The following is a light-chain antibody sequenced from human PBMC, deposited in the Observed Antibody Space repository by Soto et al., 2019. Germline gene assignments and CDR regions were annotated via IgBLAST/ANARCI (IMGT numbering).Light chain of an antibody. CDR3: LSYDSSLSGVV. CDR2: GDS. CDR1: SSNVGAGYD. Sequence: QSVLTQPPSVSGAPGQRVTISCTGSSSNVGAGYDVHWYQQLPGTAPKLLMYGDSNRPSGVPDRFSGSKSGTSSSLAITGLQAEDEADYYCLSYDSSLSGVVFGGGTKLTVL. J-gene: IGLJ2*01. V-gene: IGLV1-40*01.